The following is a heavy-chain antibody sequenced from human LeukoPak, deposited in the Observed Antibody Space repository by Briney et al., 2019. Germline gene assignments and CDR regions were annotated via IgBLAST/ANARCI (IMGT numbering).Heavy chain of an antibody. CDR2: ISSSSSYI. CDR3: ARETGERWLPHDAFDI. J-gene: IGHJ3*02. V-gene: IGHV3-11*06. Sequence: PGGSLRLSCAASGFTFSDYYMSWIRQAPGKGLEWVSSISSSSSYIYYADSVKGRFTISRDNAKNSLYLQMNSLRAEDTAVYYCARETGERWLPHDAFDIWGQGTMVTVSS. CDR1: GFTFSDYY. D-gene: IGHD5-24*01.